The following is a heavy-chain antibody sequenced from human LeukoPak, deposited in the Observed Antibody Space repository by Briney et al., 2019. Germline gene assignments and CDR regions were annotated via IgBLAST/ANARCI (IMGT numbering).Heavy chain of an antibody. D-gene: IGHD6-19*01. CDR1: GFTVSSNY. J-gene: IGHJ4*02. V-gene: IGHV3-23*01. Sequence: GGSLRLSCAASGFTVSSNYMSWVRQAPGKGLEWVSAISDSGGSTYYADSVKGRFTISRDNSKNTLYLQMNSLRAEDTAVYYCAKLIAVAGNDDYWGQGTLVTVSS. CDR3: AKLIAVAGNDDY. CDR2: ISDSGGST.